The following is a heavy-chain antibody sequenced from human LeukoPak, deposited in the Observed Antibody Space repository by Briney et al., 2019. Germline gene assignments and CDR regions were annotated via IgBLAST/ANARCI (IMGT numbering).Heavy chain of an antibody. J-gene: IGHJ4*02. CDR3: ATSLRYFDWFTPFDY. V-gene: IGHV1-24*01. D-gene: IGHD3-9*01. CDR1: GYTLTELS. CDR2: FDPEDGET. Sequence: ASVKVSRKVSGYTLTELSMHWVRQAPGKGLEWMGGFDPEDGETIYAQKFQGRVTMTEDTSTDTAYMELSSLRSEDTAVYYCATSLRYFDWFTPFDYWGQGTLVTVSS.